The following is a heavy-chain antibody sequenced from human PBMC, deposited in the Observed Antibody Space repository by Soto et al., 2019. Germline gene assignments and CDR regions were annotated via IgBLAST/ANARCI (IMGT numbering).Heavy chain of an antibody. J-gene: IGHJ5*02. CDR3: ARFVMTTVTTGWFDP. CDR2: IYYSGST. CDR1: GGSISSYY. V-gene: IGHV4-59*08. D-gene: IGHD4-17*01. Sequence: SETLSLTCTVSGGSISSYYWSWIRQPPGKGLEWIGYIYYSGSTNYNPSLKSRVTISVDTSKNQFSLKLSSVTAADTAVYYCARFVMTTVTTGWFDPWGQGTLVTVSS.